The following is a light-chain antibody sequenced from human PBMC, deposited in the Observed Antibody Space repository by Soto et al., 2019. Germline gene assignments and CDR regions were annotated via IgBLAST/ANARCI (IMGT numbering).Light chain of an antibody. CDR1: QSVSSTY. CDR3: QQYDSSLYT. CDR2: GAS. V-gene: IGKV3-20*01. J-gene: IGKJ2*01. Sequence: EIVLTQSPGTLSLSPGARATLSCRASQSVSSTYVAWYQQKPGQAPRLIIYGASSRATGIPDRFSGSGSGTDFTLSISRLEPEDVAVYYCQQYDSSLYTFGQGTKLEIK.